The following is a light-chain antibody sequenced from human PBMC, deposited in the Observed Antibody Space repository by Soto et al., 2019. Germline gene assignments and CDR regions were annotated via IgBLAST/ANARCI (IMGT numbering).Light chain of an antibody. Sequence: VHRTESPSSLSASVLYRVTITCQSSQDISNYLNGYQQKPGKAPKLLIYAASSLQSGVPSRFSGSGSGTDFTLTISSLQPEDFATYYCQQANSFPLTFGGGTKVDI. CDR2: AAS. V-gene: IGKV1-12*01. CDR1: QDISNY. J-gene: IGKJ4*01. CDR3: QQANSFPLT.